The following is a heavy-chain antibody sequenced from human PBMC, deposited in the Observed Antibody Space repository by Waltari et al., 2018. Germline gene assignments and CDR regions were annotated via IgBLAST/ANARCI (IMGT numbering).Heavy chain of an antibody. V-gene: IGHV4-34*01. CDR3: ARASGASSWYGWFDP. CDR2: INHSGST. D-gene: IGHD6-13*01. CDR1: GGSFSGYY. Sequence: QVQLQQWGAGLLKPSETLSLTCAVYGGSFSGYYWSWLRQPPGKGLEWIGEINHSGSTNYNPSLKSRVTISVDTSKNQFSLKLSSVTAADTAVYYCARASGASSWYGWFDPWGQGTLVTVSS. J-gene: IGHJ5*02.